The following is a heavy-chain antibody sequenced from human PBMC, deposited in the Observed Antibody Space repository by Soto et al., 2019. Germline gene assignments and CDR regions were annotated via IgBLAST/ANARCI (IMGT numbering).Heavy chain of an antibody. Sequence: TSETLSLTCSVSGVSLNSGHYYWVWVRQSPGKRLAWIASVYYDESTYYNPSLKSRVTISIDKPRNQFSLTLKSVTAADTAVYYCGKVLIGATRHADVDSWGQGARVTVSS. D-gene: IGHD2-15*01. CDR1: GVSLNSGHYY. J-gene: IGHJ4*02. CDR2: VYYDEST. V-gene: IGHV4-39*01. CDR3: GKVLIGATRHADVDS.